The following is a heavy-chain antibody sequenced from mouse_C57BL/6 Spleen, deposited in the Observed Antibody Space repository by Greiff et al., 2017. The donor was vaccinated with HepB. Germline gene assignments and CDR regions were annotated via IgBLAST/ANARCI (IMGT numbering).Heavy chain of an antibody. J-gene: IGHJ4*01. V-gene: IGHV2-5*01. D-gene: IGHD1-1*01. CDR1: GFSLTSYG. CDR3: AKNPPGSSYAMDY. Sequence: VQLKESGPGLVQPSQSLSITCTVSGFSLTSYGVHWVRQSPGKGLEWLGVIWRGGSTDYNAAFMSRLSITKDNSKSQVFFKMNSLQADDTAIYYCAKNPPGSSYAMDYWGQGTSVTVSS. CDR2: IWRGGST.